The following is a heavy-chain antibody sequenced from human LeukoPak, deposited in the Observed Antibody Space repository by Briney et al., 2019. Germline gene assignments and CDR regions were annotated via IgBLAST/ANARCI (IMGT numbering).Heavy chain of an antibody. Sequence: ASVKVSCKASGYTFTGYYMHWVRQAPGQGLEWMGWINPNSGGTNYAQKFQGRVTMTRDTSISTAYMELSRLRSDDTAVYYCARDRDSESYYDFDYWGQGTLVTVSS. D-gene: IGHD1-26*01. CDR2: INPNSGGT. CDR3: ARDRDSESYYDFDY. V-gene: IGHV1-2*02. CDR1: GYTFTGYY. J-gene: IGHJ4*02.